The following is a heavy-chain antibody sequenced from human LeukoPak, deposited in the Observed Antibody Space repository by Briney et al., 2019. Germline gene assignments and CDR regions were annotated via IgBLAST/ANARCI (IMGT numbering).Heavy chain of an antibody. J-gene: IGHJ4*02. CDR3: ASPLSGYSYGYISY. CDR2: IIPIFGTA. D-gene: IGHD5-18*01. V-gene: IGHV1-69*13. Sequence: ASVKLSCKASGGTFSSYAISWVRQAPGQGLEWMGGIIPIFGTANYAQKFQGRVTITADESTSTAYMELSSLRSEDTAVYYCASPLSGYSYGYISYWGQGTLVTVSS. CDR1: GGTFSSYA.